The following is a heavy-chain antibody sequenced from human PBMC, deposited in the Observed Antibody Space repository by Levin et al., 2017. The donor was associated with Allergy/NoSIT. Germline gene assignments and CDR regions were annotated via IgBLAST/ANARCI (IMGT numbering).Heavy chain of an antibody. CDR1: GFIFSTYS. Sequence: GGSLRLSCAASGFIFSTYSMNWVRQAPGKGLEWVSSIRSSSSYIFYTDSVKGRFTISRDNAKDSLYLQMNSLRADDTAVYYCARDYEEGSGWQFYFDLWGQGTLVTVSS. V-gene: IGHV3-21*01. CDR2: IRSSSSYI. D-gene: IGHD6-19*01. CDR3: ARDYEEGSGWQFYFDL. J-gene: IGHJ4*02.